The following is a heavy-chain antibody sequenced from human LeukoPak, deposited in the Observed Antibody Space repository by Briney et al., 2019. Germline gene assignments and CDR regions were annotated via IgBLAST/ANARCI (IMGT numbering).Heavy chain of an antibody. J-gene: IGHJ4*02. Sequence: GGSLRLSCTASGFTFSGFWMSWVRQSPGKGLEWVANIKQDGSKKEYVDSVKGRFTISRDNAKNSLYLQMDSLRADDTAMYYCAREGWGGFDYWGQGTLVTVSS. CDR2: IKQDGSKK. CDR1: GFTFSGFW. V-gene: IGHV3-7*01. CDR3: AREGWGGFDY. D-gene: IGHD3-16*01.